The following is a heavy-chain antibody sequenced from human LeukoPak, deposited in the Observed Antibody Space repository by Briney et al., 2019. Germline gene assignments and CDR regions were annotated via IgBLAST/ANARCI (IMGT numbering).Heavy chain of an antibody. CDR2: IISSSSYT. CDR1: GFTFSSFT. J-gene: IGHJ3*02. V-gene: IGHV3-21*01. D-gene: IGHD2-21*02. Sequence: GGSLRLSCAASGFTFSSFTMNWVRQAPGKGLEWVSSIISSSSYTYYADSVKGRFTISRDNAKNSLYLRMNSLRAEDTAVYYCARDLAYCGGDCSAFDIWGQGTMVTVSS. CDR3: ARDLAYCGGDCSAFDI.